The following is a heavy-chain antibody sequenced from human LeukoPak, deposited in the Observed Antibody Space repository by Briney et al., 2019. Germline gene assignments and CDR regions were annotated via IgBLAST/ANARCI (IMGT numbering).Heavy chain of an antibody. V-gene: IGHV4-34*01. CDR2: INHSGST. D-gene: IGHD4-11*01. J-gene: IGHJ4*02. Sequence: NSSETLSLTCAVYGGSFSGYYWSWIRQPPGKGLEWIGEINHSGSTNYNPSLKSRVTISVDTSKNQFSLKLSSVTAADTAVYYCAGTKTTVKGIRTDYWGQGTLVTVSS. CDR1: GGSFSGYY. CDR3: AGTKTTVKGIRTDY.